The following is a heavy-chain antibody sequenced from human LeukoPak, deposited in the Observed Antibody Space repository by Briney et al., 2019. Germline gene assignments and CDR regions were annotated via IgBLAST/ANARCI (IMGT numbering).Heavy chain of an antibody. V-gene: IGHV3-30-3*01. J-gene: IGHJ3*02. Sequence: PGRSLRLSCAASGFTFSSYAMHWVRQAPGKGLEWAAVISSDGNTQYYADSVEGRFTISRDNSNNTLYLQMNSLRVDDTAIYYCARRRIVGSIDDAFDIWGQGTMVTLSS. CDR2: ISSDGNTQ. CDR1: GFTFSSYA. D-gene: IGHD1-26*01. CDR3: ARRRIVGSIDDAFDI.